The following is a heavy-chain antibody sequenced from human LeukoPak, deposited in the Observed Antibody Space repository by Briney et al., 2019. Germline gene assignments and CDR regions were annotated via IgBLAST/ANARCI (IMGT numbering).Heavy chain of an antibody. CDR2: IDPSDSYT. J-gene: IGHJ4*02. V-gene: IGHV5-10-1*01. D-gene: IGHD2-21*02. CDR3: ARRSDCGGDCYWFDY. CDR1: GYSFTSYW. Sequence: GESLKISCKGSGYSFTSYWISWVRQMPGKGLEWMGRIDPSDSYTNYSPSFQGHVTISADKSISTAYLQWSSLKASDTAMYYCARRSDCGGDCYWFDYWGQGTLVTVSS.